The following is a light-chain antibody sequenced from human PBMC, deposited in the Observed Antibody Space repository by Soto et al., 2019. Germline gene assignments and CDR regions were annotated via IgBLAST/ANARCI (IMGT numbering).Light chain of an antibody. Sequence: EVVMTQSPATLSVSPGERVTLSCRASQSVSNNLVWYQQKLGQAPRVVIYKTSTRATGIPARFSGSGSGTEFTLTISSLQSEDVAFYYCQQYNDWPPITFGQGTRLENK. J-gene: IGKJ5*01. CDR1: QSVSNN. V-gene: IGKV3-15*01. CDR2: KTS. CDR3: QQYNDWPPIT.